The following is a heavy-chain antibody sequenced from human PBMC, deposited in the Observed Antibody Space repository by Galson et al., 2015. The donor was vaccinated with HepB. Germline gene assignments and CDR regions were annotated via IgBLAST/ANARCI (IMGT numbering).Heavy chain of an antibody. CDR2: ISSSGGYI. J-gene: IGHJ3*02. V-gene: IGHV3-21*01. D-gene: IGHD2-21*02. CDR3: ARGCGGNCYGAFDI. Sequence: SLRLSCAASGISFSGYSMNWVRQAPGKGLEWVSSISSSGGYISYADSLKGRFTISRDNDKNSLYLQMDSLRAEDTAVYYCARGCGGNCYGAFDIWGQGTMVTVSS. CDR1: GISFSGYS.